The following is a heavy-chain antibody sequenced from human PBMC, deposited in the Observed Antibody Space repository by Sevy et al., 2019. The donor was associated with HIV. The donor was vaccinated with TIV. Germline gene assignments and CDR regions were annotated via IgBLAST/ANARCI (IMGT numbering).Heavy chain of an antibody. D-gene: IGHD3-22*01. J-gene: IGHJ3*02. V-gene: IGHV3-23*01. CDR3: ANLPIYYYDSSCYFYGNDAFDI. CDR1: GFTFSSYA. Sequence: GGYLRLSCAASGFTFSSYAMSWVRQAPGKGLEWVSAISGSGGSTYYADSVKGRFTISRDNSKNTLYLQMNSLRAEDTAVYYCANLPIYYYDSSCYFYGNDAFDIWGQGTMVTVSS. CDR2: ISGSGGST.